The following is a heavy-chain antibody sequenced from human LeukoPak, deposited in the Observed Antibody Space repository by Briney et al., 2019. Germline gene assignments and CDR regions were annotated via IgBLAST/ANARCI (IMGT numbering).Heavy chain of an antibody. Sequence: GGSLRLSCAAYGFTFSNNAMHWVRQAPGKGLEWVAVISYDGSNKYYADFVKGRFTISRDNSKNTLYLQMNSLRAEDTAVYYCARDKNRGYCVGGGCYSFQYGGQGTLVTVSS. CDR3: ARDKNRGYCVGGGCYSFQY. J-gene: IGHJ4*02. V-gene: IGHV3-30-3*01. CDR2: ISYDGSNK. CDR1: GFTFSNNA. D-gene: IGHD2-15*01.